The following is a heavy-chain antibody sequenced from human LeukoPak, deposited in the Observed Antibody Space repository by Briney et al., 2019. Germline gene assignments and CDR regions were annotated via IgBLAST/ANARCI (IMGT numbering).Heavy chain of an antibody. Sequence: GASVKVYFKASGYTFTGYYMNWVRQAPGQGLEWMGWINSDSGFTKYAQKFQGRVTMTRDTSITTVYMDLTRLTSDDTAVYYCARNFDMKGFDPWGQGTLVTVSS. CDR2: INSDSGFT. J-gene: IGHJ5*02. CDR1: GYTFTGYY. CDR3: ARNFDMKGFDP. V-gene: IGHV1-2*02. D-gene: IGHD3-9*01.